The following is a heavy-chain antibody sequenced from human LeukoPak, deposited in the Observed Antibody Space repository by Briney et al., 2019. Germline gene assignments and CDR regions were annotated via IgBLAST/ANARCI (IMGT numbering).Heavy chain of an antibody. Sequence: PGGSLRLSCAASGFTFSSYAMSWVREAPGKGLEWVSAISGSGGSTYYADSVKGRFTISRDNSKNTLYLQMNSLRAEDTAVYYCARGIFGGSFYLDYWGQGTLVTVSS. V-gene: IGHV3-23*01. D-gene: IGHD3-3*01. J-gene: IGHJ4*02. CDR2: ISGSGGST. CDR1: GFTFSSYA. CDR3: ARGIFGGSFYLDY.